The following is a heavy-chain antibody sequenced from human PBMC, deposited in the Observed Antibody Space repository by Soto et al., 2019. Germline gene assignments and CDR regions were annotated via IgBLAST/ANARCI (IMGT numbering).Heavy chain of an antibody. Sequence: PSETLSLTCTVSGGSISSYYWGWIRRPPGKGLEWIGSIYYSGSTYYNPSLKSRVTISVDTSKNQFSLKLSSVTAADTAVYYCAKNYGNAFDIWGQGTMVTVSS. CDR1: GGSISSYY. V-gene: IGHV4-39*07. CDR2: IYYSGST. CDR3: AKNYGNAFDI. J-gene: IGHJ3*02. D-gene: IGHD3-10*01.